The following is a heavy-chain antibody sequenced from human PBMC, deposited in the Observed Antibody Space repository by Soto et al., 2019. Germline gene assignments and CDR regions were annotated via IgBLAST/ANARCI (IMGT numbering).Heavy chain of an antibody. CDR1: GGSISSGGYS. CDR2: IYHSGST. Sequence: SETLSLTCAVSGGSISSGGYSWSWIRQPPGKGLEWIGYIYHSGSTYYNPSLKSRVTISVDRSKNQFSLKLSSVTAADTAVYYCASITMVRGVIIGGWFDPWGQGTLVTVSS. V-gene: IGHV4-30-2*01. CDR3: ASITMVRGVIIGGWFDP. D-gene: IGHD3-10*01. J-gene: IGHJ5*02.